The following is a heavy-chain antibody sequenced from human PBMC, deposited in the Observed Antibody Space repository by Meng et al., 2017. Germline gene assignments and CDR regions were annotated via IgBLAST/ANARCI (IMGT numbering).Heavy chain of an antibody. CDR3: ARGNQYGNWFDP. V-gene: IGHV1-8*01. Sequence: ASVKVSCKASGYTFTSYDINWVRQATGQGLEWMGWMNPNSGNTGYAQKFQGRVTMTRNTSISTAYMELSNLRSEDTAVYYCARGNQYGNWFDPWGQGTLVTVSS. D-gene: IGHD4-17*01. CDR2: MNPNSGNT. CDR1: GYTFTSYD. J-gene: IGHJ5*02.